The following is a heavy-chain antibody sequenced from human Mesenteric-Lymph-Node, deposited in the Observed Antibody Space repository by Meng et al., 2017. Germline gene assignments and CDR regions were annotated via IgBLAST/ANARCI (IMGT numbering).Heavy chain of an antibody. V-gene: IGHV4-59*01. CDR1: GGSISSYY. CDR3: ARLIQASTYYYDSSGLTYYFDY. Sequence: SETLSLTCTVSGGSISSYYWSWIRQPPGKGLEWIGYIYYSGSTNYNPSLKSRVTISVDTSKNQLSLKLSSVTAADTAVYYCARLIQASTYYYDSSGLTYYFDYWGQGTLVTVSS. J-gene: IGHJ4*02. D-gene: IGHD3-22*01. CDR2: IYYSGST.